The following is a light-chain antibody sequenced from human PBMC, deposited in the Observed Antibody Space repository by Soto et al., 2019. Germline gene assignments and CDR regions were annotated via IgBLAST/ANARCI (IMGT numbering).Light chain of an antibody. V-gene: IGKV1-9*01. J-gene: IGKJ3*01. Sequence: DIQLTQSPSFLSASVGDRVTITCRASQGISSYLAWYQQKPGKAPKLLMYAASTLQSGVPSRFSGSGSGTEFTLTISSLQPEDFATYYCQHRDTFGPGTKVDIK. CDR2: AAS. CDR1: QGISSY. CDR3: QHRDT.